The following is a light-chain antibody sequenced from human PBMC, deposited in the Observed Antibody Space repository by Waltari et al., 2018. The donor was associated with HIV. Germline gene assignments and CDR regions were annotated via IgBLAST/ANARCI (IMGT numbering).Light chain of an antibody. J-gene: IGLJ1*01. CDR2: EVS. CDR1: SSDVGGYHY. V-gene: IGLV2-14*01. Sequence: QSALTPPASVSGSPGQSITLSCTGTSSDVGGYHYVSWYHLHPGQAPTLMIYEVSNTPSGVSNRFSGSKSGNTASLTISGLQAEDEADYYCSSYTSSSTLHVFGTGTKVTVL. CDR3: SSYTSSSTLHV.